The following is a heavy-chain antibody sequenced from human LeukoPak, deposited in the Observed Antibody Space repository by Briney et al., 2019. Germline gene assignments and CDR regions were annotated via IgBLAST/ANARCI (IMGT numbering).Heavy chain of an antibody. CDR2: IYSGGST. D-gene: IGHD4-17*01. J-gene: IGHJ6*02. CDR1: GFTVSSNY. V-gene: IGHV3-53*01. Sequence: GGSLRLSCAASGFTVSSNYMSWVRQAPGKGLEWVSVIYSGGSTYYADSVKGRFTISRDNSKNTLYLQMNSLRAEDTAVYYCARTVTNPYYYGMDVWGQGTTVTASS. CDR3: ARTVTNPYYYGMDV.